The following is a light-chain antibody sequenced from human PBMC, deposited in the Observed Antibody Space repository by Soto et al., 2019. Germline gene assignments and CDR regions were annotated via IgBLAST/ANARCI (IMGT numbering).Light chain of an antibody. CDR3: QQTRTYPRT. V-gene: IGKV1-9*01. Sequence: DVQLTQPPSFLSSPLGRRLTITSRSSQGIAASLAWYQQKPGNPPRLLIYPDSTLQSGVPSRFSGSGSGTRGTLTISSLEHEDFATYYCQQTRTYPRTFGGGTKVDIK. CDR2: PDS. CDR1: QGIAAS. J-gene: IGKJ4*01.